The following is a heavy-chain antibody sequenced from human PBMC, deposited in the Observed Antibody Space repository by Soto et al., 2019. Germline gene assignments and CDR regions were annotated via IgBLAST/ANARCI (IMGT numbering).Heavy chain of an antibody. D-gene: IGHD1-1*01. CDR1: GFSLSTSGVG. J-gene: IGHJ3*02. CDR2: IYWDDDE. Sequence: QITLKESGPTLVKPTQTLTLTCTFSGFSLSTSGVGVGWIRQPPGKALEWLALIYWDDDERYSPSLRIRLTITKDTSKNQVVLTMTNMDHVDTGTYYCAHGRYNFGTDAFDIWGQGTMVTVSS. CDR3: AHGRYNFGTDAFDI. V-gene: IGHV2-5*02.